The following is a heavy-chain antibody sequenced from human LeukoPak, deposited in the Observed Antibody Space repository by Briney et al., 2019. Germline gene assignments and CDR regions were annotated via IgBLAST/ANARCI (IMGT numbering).Heavy chain of an antibody. CDR3: ARDRGGPFDY. D-gene: IGHD3-10*01. CDR1: GFTFSSYG. CDR2: IWYDGSNK. J-gene: IGHJ4*02. Sequence: GGSLRLSCAASGFTFSSYGMHWVRQAPGKGLEWVAVIWYDGSNKYYADSVKGPFTLSRDHSKNPLYLQMNSLRAEDTAVYYCARDRGGPFDYWGQGTLVTVSS. V-gene: IGHV3-33*01.